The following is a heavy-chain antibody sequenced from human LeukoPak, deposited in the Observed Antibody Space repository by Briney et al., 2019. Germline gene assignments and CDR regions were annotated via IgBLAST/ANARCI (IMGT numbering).Heavy chain of an antibody. V-gene: IGHV3-15*01. D-gene: IGHD5-24*01. Sequence: ETLSLTCAVYGGSFSGYYWSWVRQAPGKGLEWVGRIKSKTDGGTTDYAAPVKGRFTISRDDSKNTLYLQMTSLKTEDTAVYYCTTLWGGYNSWGQGTLVTVSS. CDR3: TTLWGGYNS. CDR2: IKSKTDGGTT. J-gene: IGHJ5*02. CDR1: GGSFSGYY.